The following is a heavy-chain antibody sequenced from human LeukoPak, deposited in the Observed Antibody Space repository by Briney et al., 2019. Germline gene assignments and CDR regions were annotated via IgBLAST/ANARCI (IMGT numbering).Heavy chain of an antibody. V-gene: IGHV1-69*04. CDR3: AKIANSSGRRGEHEV. CDR1: GGTFSSYA. CDR2: IIPILGIA. J-gene: IGHJ4*02. D-gene: IGHD6-19*01. Sequence: SVKVSCKASGGTFSSYAISWVRQAPEQGLEWMGRIIPILGIANYAQKFQGRVTITADKSTSTAYMELSSLRSEDTAVYYCAKIANSSGRRGEHEVWGQGTLVTVSS.